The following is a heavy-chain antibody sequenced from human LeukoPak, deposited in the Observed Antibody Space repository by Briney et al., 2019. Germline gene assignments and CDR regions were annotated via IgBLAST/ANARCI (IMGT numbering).Heavy chain of an antibody. CDR2: ISGSGART. CDR3: ARREVDYYYFYMDL. J-gene: IGHJ6*03. Sequence: PGGSLRLSCAASGFTFSSYAMTWVRQAPGKGLEWVSVISGSGARTDYADSVKGRFTISRDNSKNTLYLQINSLRVEDTAVYYCARREVDYYYFYMDLWGRGTTVTVSS. V-gene: IGHV3-23*01. CDR1: GFTFSSYA.